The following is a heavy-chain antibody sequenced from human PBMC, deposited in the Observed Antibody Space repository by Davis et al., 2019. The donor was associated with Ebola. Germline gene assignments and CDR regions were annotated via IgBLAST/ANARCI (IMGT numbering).Heavy chain of an antibody. Sequence: MPSETLSLTCTVSGGSISSSSWWSWVRQPPGKGLEWIGEIYHSGSTNYNPSLKSRVTISVDTSKNQFSLKLSSVTAADTAVYYCARGPHTYGMDVWGQGTTVTVSS. CDR1: GGSISSSSW. V-gene: IGHV4-4*02. CDR3: ARGPHTYGMDV. CDR2: IYHSGST. J-gene: IGHJ6*02.